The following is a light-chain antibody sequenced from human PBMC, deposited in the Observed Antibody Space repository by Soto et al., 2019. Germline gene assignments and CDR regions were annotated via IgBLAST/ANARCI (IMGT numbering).Light chain of an antibody. CDR2: EVS. V-gene: IGLV2-8*01. Sequence: SALTQPPSASGSPGQSVTISCTGTSSDVGGYNHVCWYQQHPGKVPKLIIYEVSQRPSGVPDRFSGSKSGNTASLTVSGLQAEDEAHYYCSSFAGNYWVFGGGTKLTVL. CDR3: SSFAGNYWV. CDR1: SSDVGGYNH. J-gene: IGLJ3*02.